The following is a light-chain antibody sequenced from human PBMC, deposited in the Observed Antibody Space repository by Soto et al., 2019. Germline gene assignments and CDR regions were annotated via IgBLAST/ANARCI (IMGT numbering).Light chain of an antibody. V-gene: IGLV1-44*01. CDR1: SSNIGGNT. Sequence: QSVLTQPPSASGTPGQRVTISCSGSSSNIGGNTVSWYQQFPGTAPKLLIYTNNQRPSGVPDRFSGSKSDTSASLAISARQYEDEAHYYCAAWDDSLNGHVFGTGTKLTVL. CDR2: TNN. CDR3: AAWDDSLNGHV. J-gene: IGLJ1*01.